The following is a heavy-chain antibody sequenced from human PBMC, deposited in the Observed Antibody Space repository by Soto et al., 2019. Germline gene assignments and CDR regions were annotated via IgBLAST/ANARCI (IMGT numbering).Heavy chain of an antibody. CDR3: AAIVATVTGYYYYGMDV. V-gene: IGHV1-58*02. D-gene: IGHD5-12*01. J-gene: IGHJ6*02. CDR2: IVVGSGNT. Sequence: QMQLVQSGPEVKKPGTSVKVSCKASGFTFTSSAMQWVRQARGQRLEWIGWIVVGSGNTNYAQKFQERVTITRDMSTSTAYMELSSLRSVDTAVYYCAAIVATVTGYYYYGMDVWGQGTTVTVSS. CDR1: GFTFTSSA.